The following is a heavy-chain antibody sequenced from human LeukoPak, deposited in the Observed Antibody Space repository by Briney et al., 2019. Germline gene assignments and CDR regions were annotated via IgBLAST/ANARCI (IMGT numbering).Heavy chain of an antibody. J-gene: IGHJ4*02. Sequence: PGGSLRLSCAASGFTFSSYWMSWVRQAPGKGLEWVANINQDGSEKFYVYSVKGRFTISRDNAENSLYLQMNSLRAEDTAVYYCARSTDFDYWGQGTLVTVSS. V-gene: IGHV3-7*01. CDR2: INQDGSEK. CDR3: ARSTDFDY. CDR1: GFTFSSYW. D-gene: IGHD4-17*01.